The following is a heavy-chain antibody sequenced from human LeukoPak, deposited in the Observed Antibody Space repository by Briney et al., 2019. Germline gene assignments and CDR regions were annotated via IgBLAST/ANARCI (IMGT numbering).Heavy chain of an antibody. J-gene: IGHJ5*02. V-gene: IGHV1-46*01. CDR2: INPSGGST. D-gene: IGHD2-15*01. CDR1: GYTFTSYY. Sequence: ASVKVSCKASGYTFTSYYMHWVRQAPGQGLEWMGIINPSGGSTSYAQKFQGRVTITADKSTSTAYMELSSLRSEDTAVYYCARDRERYCSGGSCFWFDPWGQGTLVTVSS. CDR3: ARDRERYCSGGSCFWFDP.